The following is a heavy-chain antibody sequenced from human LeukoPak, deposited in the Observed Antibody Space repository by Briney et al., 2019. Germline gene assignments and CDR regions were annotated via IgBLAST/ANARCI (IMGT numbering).Heavy chain of an antibody. Sequence: SETLSLTCAVYGGSFSGYYWSWIRQPPGKGLEWIGEINHSGSTNYNPSLKSRVTISVDTSKNQFSLKLSSVTAADTAVYYCAREDDYVWGTPDDAFDIWGQGTMVTVSS. V-gene: IGHV4-34*01. CDR1: GGSFSGYY. J-gene: IGHJ3*02. D-gene: IGHD3-16*01. CDR3: AREDDYVWGTPDDAFDI. CDR2: INHSGST.